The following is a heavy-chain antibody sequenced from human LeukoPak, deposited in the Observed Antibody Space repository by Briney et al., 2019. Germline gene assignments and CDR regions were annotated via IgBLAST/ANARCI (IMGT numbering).Heavy chain of an antibody. CDR2: IYSGGST. J-gene: IGHJ4*02. D-gene: IGHD1-26*01. CDR3: ARSGDSGSYYVDY. Sequence: PGGSLRLSCAASGFTFSYYGFHWVRQAPGKGLEWVSVIYSGGSTYYADSVKGRFTISRDNSKNTLYLQMNSLRAEDTAVYYCARSGDSGSYYVDYWGQGTLVTVSS. V-gene: IGHV3-NL1*01. CDR1: GFTFSYYG.